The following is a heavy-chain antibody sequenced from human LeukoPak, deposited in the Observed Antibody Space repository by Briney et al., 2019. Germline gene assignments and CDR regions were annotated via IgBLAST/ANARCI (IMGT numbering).Heavy chain of an antibody. CDR2: INAGNGNT. V-gene: IGHV1-3*01. J-gene: IGHJ4*02. CDR1: GYTFTSYA. Sequence: ASVNVSCKASGYTFTSYAMHWVRQAPGQRLEWMGWINAGNGNTKYSQKFQGRVTITRNTSISTAYMELSSLRSEDTAAYYCASWSGQRSGDYWGQGTLVTVSS. CDR3: ASWSGQRSGDY. D-gene: IGHD6-25*01.